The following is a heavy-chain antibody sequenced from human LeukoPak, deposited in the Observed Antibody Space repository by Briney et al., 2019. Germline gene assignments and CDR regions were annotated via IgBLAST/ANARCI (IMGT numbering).Heavy chain of an antibody. V-gene: IGHV3-20*04. J-gene: IGHJ4*02. CDR1: GFKFDDYG. D-gene: IGHD6-19*01. CDR3: AKVRDWGAVAGRRHFDY. CDR2: INWNGGSR. Sequence: GGSLSLSCAASGFKFDDYGMSWVRQVPGKGLEWVSGINWNGGSRGYADSVKGRFTISRDNAKNSVYLQMNSLRAEDTALYYCAKVRDWGAVAGRRHFDYWGQGTLVTVSS.